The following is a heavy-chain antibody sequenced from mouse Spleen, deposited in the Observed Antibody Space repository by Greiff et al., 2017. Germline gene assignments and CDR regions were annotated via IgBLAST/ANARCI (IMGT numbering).Heavy chain of an antibody. Sequence: QVQLQQSGPELVKPGASVKISCKASGYAFSSSWMNWVKQRPGKGLEWIGRIYPGDGDTNYNGKFKGKATLTADKSSSTAYMQLSILTSEDSAVYFCARGLPLDYWGQGTTLTVSS. V-gene: IGHV1-82*01. J-gene: IGHJ2*01. CDR1: GYAFSSSW. CDR3: ARGLPLDY. CDR2: IYPGDGDT. D-gene: IGHD2-2*01.